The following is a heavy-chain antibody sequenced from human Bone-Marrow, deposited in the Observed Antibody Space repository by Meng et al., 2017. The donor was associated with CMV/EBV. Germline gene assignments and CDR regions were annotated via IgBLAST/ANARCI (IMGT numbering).Heavy chain of an antibody. CDR2: IFSNDEK. CDR3: ARMEVVPAAIYYYYGMDV. CDR1: GGSVSSGSYY. Sequence: ETLSLTCTVSGGSVSSGSYYWSWIRQPPGKALEWLAHIFSNDEKSYSTSLKSRLTISKDTSKSQVVLTMTNMDPVDTATYYCARMEVVPAAIYYYYGMDVWGQGTTVTVSS. D-gene: IGHD2-2*01. V-gene: IGHV2-26*01. J-gene: IGHJ6*02.